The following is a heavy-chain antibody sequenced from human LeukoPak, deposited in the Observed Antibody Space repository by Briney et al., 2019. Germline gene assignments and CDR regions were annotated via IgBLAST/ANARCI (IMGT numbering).Heavy chain of an antibody. V-gene: IGHV4-31*03. Sequence: SETLSLTCTVSGGSISSGGYYWSWIRQHPGKGLEWIGYIYYSGSTYYNPSLESRVTISVDTSKNQFSLKLSSVTAADTAVYYCARVRRSSSWYKWFDPWGQGTLVTVSS. CDR2: IYYSGST. CDR1: GGSISSGGYY. CDR3: ARVRRSSSWYKWFDP. J-gene: IGHJ5*02. D-gene: IGHD6-13*01.